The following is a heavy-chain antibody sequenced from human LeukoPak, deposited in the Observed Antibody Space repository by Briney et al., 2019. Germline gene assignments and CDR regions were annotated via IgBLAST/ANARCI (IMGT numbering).Heavy chain of an antibody. D-gene: IGHD6-13*01. CDR3: ARHCPYSSSWSDLDAFNI. Sequence: PGGSLRLSCAASGFTFTSYWIGWVRQMPGKGLEWMGIIYPGDSDTRYSPSFRGQVTISADKSISTAYLHWRSLKASDTAMYYCARHCPYSSSWSDLDAFNIWGQGTMVTVTS. V-gene: IGHV5-51*01. CDR2: IYPGDSDT. J-gene: IGHJ3*02. CDR1: GFTFTSYW.